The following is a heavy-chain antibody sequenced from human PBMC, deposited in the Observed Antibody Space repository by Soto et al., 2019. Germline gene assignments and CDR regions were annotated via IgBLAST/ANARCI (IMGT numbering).Heavy chain of an antibody. Sequence: ASVKVSCKASGYTFSSYYMHWVRQAPVQGLEWMGIINPSCGRISYAQKFQGRVTMTRDTSTSTVYMELSSLRSEDTAAYYCARGLVAMPFDDFDIWGQGTMLTASS. D-gene: IGHD2-2*01. CDR3: ARGLVAMPFDDFDI. V-gene: IGHV1-46*01. CDR2: INPSCGRI. CDR1: GYTFSSYY. J-gene: IGHJ3*02.